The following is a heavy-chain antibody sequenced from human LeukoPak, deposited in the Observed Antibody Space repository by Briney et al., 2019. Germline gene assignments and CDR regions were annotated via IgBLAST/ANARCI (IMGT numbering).Heavy chain of an antibody. CDR1: GGSISSYY. V-gene: IGHV4-59*08. Sequence: SETLSLTCTVSGGSISSYYWSWIRQPPGKGLEWIGYICYSGSTNYNPSLKSRVTISVDTSKTQFSLKLSSVTAADTAVYYCARHGPLGYCSGGSCYDLYYMDVWGKGTTVTVSS. J-gene: IGHJ6*03. D-gene: IGHD2-15*01. CDR2: ICYSGST. CDR3: ARHGPLGYCSGGSCYDLYYMDV.